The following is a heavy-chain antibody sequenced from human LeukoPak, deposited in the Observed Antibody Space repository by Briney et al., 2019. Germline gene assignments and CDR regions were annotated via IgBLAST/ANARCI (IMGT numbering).Heavy chain of an antibody. J-gene: IGHJ4*02. V-gene: IGHV3-23*01. CDR3: AKETGYSGHDYGDY. CDR1: GFTFSSYA. D-gene: IGHD5-12*01. CDR2: ISGSGGST. Sequence: VGSLRLSCAASGFTFSSYATSWVRQAPGKGLEWVSGISGSGGSTYYADSVKGRFTISRDNSKNTLYLQMNSLRAEDTAVYYCAKETGYSGHDYGDYWGQGTLVTVSS.